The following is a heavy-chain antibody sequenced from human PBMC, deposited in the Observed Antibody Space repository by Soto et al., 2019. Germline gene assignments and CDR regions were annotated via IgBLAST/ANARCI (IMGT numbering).Heavy chain of an antibody. Sequence: VQLLESGGDLVQPGGSLRLSCAASGFTFGIYAMTWVRQAPGKGLEWVSTISATGGSTFYADSVKGRFTISRDNSKNTLYLQINSLRAEDTAIYYCAKDLSSYYYFDFWGKGTLVTVSS. D-gene: IGHD2-15*01. V-gene: IGHV3-23*01. CDR3: AKDLSSYYYFDF. J-gene: IGHJ4*02. CDR2: ISATGGST. CDR1: GFTFGIYA.